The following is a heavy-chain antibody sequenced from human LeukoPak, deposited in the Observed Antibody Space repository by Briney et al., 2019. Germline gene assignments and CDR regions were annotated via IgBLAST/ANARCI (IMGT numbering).Heavy chain of an antibody. V-gene: IGHV4-59*01. CDR1: GGSISSYY. CDR3: ARDPTGTELDY. D-gene: IGHD1-1*01. CDR2: IYYSGST. J-gene: IGHJ4*02. Sequence: SETLSLTCTVSGGSISSYYWSWIRQPPGKGLEWIGYIYYSGSTNYNPSLKSRVTISVDTSKNQFSLKLSSVTAADSAVYYCARDPTGTELDYWGQGTLVTVSS.